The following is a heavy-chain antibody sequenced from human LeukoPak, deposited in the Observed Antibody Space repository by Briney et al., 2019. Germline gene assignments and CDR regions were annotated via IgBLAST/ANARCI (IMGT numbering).Heavy chain of an antibody. CDR1: GYTFTSYG. CDR3: ARATVTHYYYYGMDV. J-gene: IGHJ6*02. V-gene: IGHV1-18*01. Sequence: ASVKVSCKASGYTFTSYGISWVRQAPGQGLEWMGWISAYNGNTNYAQKLQGRVTMTTDTSTSTAYMELRSLRSDDTAVYYCARATVTHYYYYGMDVWGQGTTVTVSS. CDR2: ISAYNGNT. D-gene: IGHD4-11*01.